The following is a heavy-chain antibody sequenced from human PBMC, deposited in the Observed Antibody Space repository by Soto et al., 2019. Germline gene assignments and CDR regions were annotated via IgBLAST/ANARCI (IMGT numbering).Heavy chain of an antibody. CDR3: ARDQGYYYGSGSYGPFDY. D-gene: IGHD3-10*01. CDR1: GYTFTGYY. J-gene: IGHJ4*02. CDR2: INPNSGGT. V-gene: IGHV1-2*04. Sequence: GASVKVSCKASGYTFTGYYMHWVRQAPGQGLEWMGWINPNSGGTNYAQKFQGWVTMTRDTSISTAYMELSRLRSDDTAVYYCARDQGYYYGSGSYGPFDYWGQGTLVTVSS.